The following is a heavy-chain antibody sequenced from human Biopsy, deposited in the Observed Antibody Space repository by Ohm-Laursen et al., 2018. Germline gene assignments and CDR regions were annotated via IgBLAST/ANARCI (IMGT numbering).Heavy chain of an antibody. Sequence: SLRLSCSASGFTFSDYYMSWFRQAPGKGLEWVSSITSRTSSTYYADSVRGRVTISRDNANNSVSLQMNNLRVDDTAVYYCARWYGDLFYYYNGMDVWAKGPRSPSP. CDR2: ITSRTSST. J-gene: IGHJ6*02. CDR3: ARWYGDLFYYYNGMDV. CDR1: GFTFSDYY. D-gene: IGHD3-10*01. V-gene: IGHV3-11*06.